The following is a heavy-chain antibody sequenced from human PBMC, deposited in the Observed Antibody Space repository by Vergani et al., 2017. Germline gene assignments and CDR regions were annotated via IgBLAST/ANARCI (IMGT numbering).Heavy chain of an antibody. Sequence: QVQLVESGGGVVQPGESLRLSCATSGFTLSNYDMQWIRQGPGKGLEFVAFIQFDGSNQYYADSVKGRFTLSRDFSKNTLYLQMNSLRTDDTATYYCAKHFRGWGIDDWGQGTQVIVSS. J-gene: IGHJ4*02. CDR1: GFTLSNYD. V-gene: IGHV3-30*02. CDR3: AKHFRGWGIDD. CDR2: IQFDGSNQ. D-gene: IGHD3-16*01.